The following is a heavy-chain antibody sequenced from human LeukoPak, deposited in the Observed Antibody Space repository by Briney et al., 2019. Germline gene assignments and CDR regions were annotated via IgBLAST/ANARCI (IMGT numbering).Heavy chain of an antibody. CDR1: GYTFTSYG. D-gene: IGHD2-2*01. CDR2: ISAYNGNT. J-gene: IGHJ4*02. CDR3: ARDLIVVVPAAITPLLDY. Sequence: ASVKVSCKASGYTFTSYGISWVRQAPGQGLEWMGWISAYNGNTNYAQKLQGRVTMTTDTSTSTAYMELRSLRSDDTAVYYCARDLIVVVPAAITPLLDYWGQGTLVTVSS. V-gene: IGHV1-18*01.